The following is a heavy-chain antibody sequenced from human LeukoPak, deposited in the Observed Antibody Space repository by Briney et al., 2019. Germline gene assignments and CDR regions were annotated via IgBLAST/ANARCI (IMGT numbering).Heavy chain of an antibody. CDR3: TTAYYDFWSGYYRFDY. CDR2: IKSKTDGGTT. CDR1: GFTFSNAW. D-gene: IGHD3-3*01. Sequence: GGSLRLSCAASGFTFSNAWMSWVRQAPGKGLEWVGRIKSKTDGGTTDYAAPVKGRFTIPRDDSKNTLYLQMNSLKTEDTAVYYCTTAYYDFWSGYYRFDYWGQGTLVTVSS. V-gene: IGHV3-15*01. J-gene: IGHJ4*02.